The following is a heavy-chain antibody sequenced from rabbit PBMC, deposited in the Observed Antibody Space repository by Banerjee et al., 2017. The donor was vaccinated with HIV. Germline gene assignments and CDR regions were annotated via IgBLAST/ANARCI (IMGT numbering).Heavy chain of an antibody. Sequence: QSLEESGGDLVKPGTSLTLTCTASGFSLSSSCYMCWVRQAPGKGLEWIACIDGGRSGSTYYASWAKGRFTSSKTSSTTVTLQMTSLTAADTATYFCARDRDTGTVYYFDLWGQGTLVTVS. J-gene: IGHJ3*01. CDR2: IDGGRSGST. D-gene: IGHD7-1*01. CDR1: GFSLSSSCY. CDR3: ARDRDTGTVYYFDL. V-gene: IGHV1S40*01.